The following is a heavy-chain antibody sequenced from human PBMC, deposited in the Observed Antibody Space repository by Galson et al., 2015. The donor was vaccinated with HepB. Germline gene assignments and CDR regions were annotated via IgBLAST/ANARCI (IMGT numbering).Heavy chain of an antibody. CDR2: ISAYNGNT. D-gene: IGHD2-2*02. Sequence: SVKVSCKASGYTFTSYGISWVRQAPGQGLEWMGWISAYNGNTNYAQKLQGRVTMTTDTSTSTAYMELRSLRSDDTAVYYCARDPGPVRIPGERQDYWGQGTLVTVSS. CDR1: GYTFTSYG. J-gene: IGHJ4*02. V-gene: IGHV1-18*04. CDR3: ARDPGPVRIPGERQDY.